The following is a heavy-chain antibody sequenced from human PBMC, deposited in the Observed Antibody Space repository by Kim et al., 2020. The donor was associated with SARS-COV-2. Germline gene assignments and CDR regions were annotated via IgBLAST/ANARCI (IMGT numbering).Heavy chain of an antibody. Sequence: GGSLRLSCAASGFSFDDYAMHWVRQAPGKGLEWVSGISWNSGRIAYADSVKGRFTISRDNAKNSLYLQMNSLRGEDTALYYCAKDFVSWELVRPGIFDYWGRGTLVTVSS. CDR3: AKDFVSWELVRPGIFDY. V-gene: IGHV3-9*01. CDR1: GFSFDDYA. D-gene: IGHD1-26*01. CDR2: ISWNSGRI. J-gene: IGHJ4*02.